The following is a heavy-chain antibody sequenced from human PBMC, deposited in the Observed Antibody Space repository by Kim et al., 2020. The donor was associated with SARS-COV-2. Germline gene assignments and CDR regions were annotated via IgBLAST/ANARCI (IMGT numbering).Heavy chain of an antibody. V-gene: IGHV1-3*01. J-gene: IGHJ4*02. Sequence: GNTKYSPKSKDRVIITRDSSAATAYMELSSLKSEDTAMYYCARDRNGPDYWGQGTRVTVSS. CDR2: GNT. D-gene: IGHD2-8*01. CDR3: ARDRNGPDY.